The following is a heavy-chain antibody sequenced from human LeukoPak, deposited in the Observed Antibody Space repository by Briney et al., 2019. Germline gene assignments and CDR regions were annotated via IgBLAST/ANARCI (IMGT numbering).Heavy chain of an antibody. D-gene: IGHD1-26*01. CDR3: ARMVGTYYAN. CDR1: GGSVSSGDYY. J-gene: IGHJ4*02. V-gene: IGHV4-61*02. Sequence: SETLSLTCTVSGGSVSSGDYYWTWIRQPAGKGLEWIGRIYTSGSTTYSPSLKSRVTISRDTSKNQFSLRLSSVTAADTAVYYCARMVGTYYANWGQGTLVTVSS. CDR2: IYTSGST.